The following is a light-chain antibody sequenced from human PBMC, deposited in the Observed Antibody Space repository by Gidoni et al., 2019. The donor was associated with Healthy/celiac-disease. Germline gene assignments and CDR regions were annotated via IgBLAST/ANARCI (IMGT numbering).Light chain of an antibody. Sequence: PGERVTLSCRASQSVSSSYLTWYQQKPGQAPRLLIYGASTRATSIPARFSGSGSGTDFTLTISSLQPEDFAVYYCQQDYNLFTFXPXTKVDIK. CDR3: QQDYNLFT. CDR1: QSVSSSY. V-gene: IGKV3D-7*01. J-gene: IGKJ3*01. CDR2: GAS.